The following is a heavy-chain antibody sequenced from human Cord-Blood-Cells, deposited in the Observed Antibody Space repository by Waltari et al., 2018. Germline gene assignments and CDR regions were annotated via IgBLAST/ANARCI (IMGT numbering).Heavy chain of an antibody. J-gene: IGHJ3*02. D-gene: IGHD2-2*01. CDR3: TAVVPAAPIVTGYYDAFDI. V-gene: IGHV3-15*01. CDR2: IKSKTDGGTT. Sequence: EVQLVESGGGLVKPGGSLRLSCAASGFTFSNAWMSRVRTAPGQGLERVGRIKSKTDGGTTDYAAPVKGRFTISRDDSKNTLYLQMNSLKTEDTAVYYCTAVVPAAPIVTGYYDAFDIWGQGTMVTVSS. CDR1: GFTFSNAW.